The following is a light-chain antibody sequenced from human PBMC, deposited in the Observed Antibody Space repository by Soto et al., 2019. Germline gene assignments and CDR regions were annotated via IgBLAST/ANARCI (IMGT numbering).Light chain of an antibody. J-gene: IGKJ1*01. V-gene: IGKV1-5*03. CDR2: KAS. Sequence: DIQMTQSPSTLSASVGDRVTSTCRASQTIDSWLAWYQQKPGKPPNLLIYKASSLASGVPSRFSGSGSGTEIPLTISSLPPDDFATYYCQHNNNYSEAFGQGTKVDIK. CDR3: QHNNNYSEA. CDR1: QTIDSW.